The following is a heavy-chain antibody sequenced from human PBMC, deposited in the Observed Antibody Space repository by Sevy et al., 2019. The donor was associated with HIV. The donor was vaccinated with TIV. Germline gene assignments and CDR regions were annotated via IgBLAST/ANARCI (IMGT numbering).Heavy chain of an antibody. V-gene: IGHV1-18*01. D-gene: IGHD1-26*01. Sequence: ASVKVSCKASGYTFTSYGISWVRQAPGQGLEWMGWISAYNGNTNYAQKLQGRVTMTTDTSTSTAYMELRSLRSDDTAVYYCAKGGDVSGSYYRGYYYYGMDVWGQGTTVTVSS. CDR2: ISAYNGNT. CDR1: GYTFTSYG. J-gene: IGHJ6*02. CDR3: AKGGDVSGSYYRGYYYYGMDV.